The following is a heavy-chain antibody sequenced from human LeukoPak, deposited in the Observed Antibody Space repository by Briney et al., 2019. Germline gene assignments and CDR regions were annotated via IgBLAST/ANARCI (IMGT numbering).Heavy chain of an antibody. V-gene: IGHV4-59*01. Sequence: SETLSLTCTVSGGSISSYYWTWIRQPPGKGLEWIGYISYSGSTNYNPSLTSRVTISADMSKNHFSLKLTSVTAADTAVYYCARERHGHPFDSWGQGTLVTVSS. CDR2: ISYSGST. CDR1: GGSISSYY. CDR3: ARERHGHPFDS. J-gene: IGHJ4*02.